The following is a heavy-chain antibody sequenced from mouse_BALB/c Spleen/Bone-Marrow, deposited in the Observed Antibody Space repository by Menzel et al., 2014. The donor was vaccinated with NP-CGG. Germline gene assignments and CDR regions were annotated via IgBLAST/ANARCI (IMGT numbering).Heavy chain of an antibody. CDR3: ARNLRYFDY. CDR2: ISSGGGST. V-gene: IGHV5-12-1*01. D-gene: IGHD2-12*01. J-gene: IGHJ2*01. CDR1: GFAFSSYD. Sequence: EVKVVESGGGLVKPGGSLKLSCAASGFAFSSYDMSWVRQTPEKRLEWVAYISSGGGSTYYPDTVKGRFTISRDNAKNTLYLQMSSLKSEDTAMYYCARNLRYFDYWGQGTTLTVSS.